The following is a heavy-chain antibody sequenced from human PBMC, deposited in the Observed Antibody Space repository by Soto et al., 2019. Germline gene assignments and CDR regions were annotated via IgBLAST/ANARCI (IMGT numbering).Heavy chain of an antibody. D-gene: IGHD3-9*01. J-gene: IGHJ6*02. Sequence: TSETLSLTCTVSGGSISSHYWSWIRQPAGKGLEWIGRHFARGSPSYNPSLKGRVSISLDTSKNQLSLKLTSVTAADTAIYYCARDSYFDISTGYYFGFDVWGQGTTVTVSS. CDR3: ARDSYFDISTGYYFGFDV. V-gene: IGHV4-4*07. CDR2: HFARGSP. CDR1: GGSISSHY.